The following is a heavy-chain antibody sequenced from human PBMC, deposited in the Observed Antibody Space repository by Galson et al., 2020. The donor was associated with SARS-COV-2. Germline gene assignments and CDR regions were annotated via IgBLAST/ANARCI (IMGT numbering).Heavy chain of an antibody. D-gene: IGHD6-19*01. CDR3: AKDLMGSSGWYGGAWFDP. J-gene: IGHJ5*02. CDR2: ISYDGSNK. CDR1: GFTFSSYG. Sequence: GESLKISCAASGFTFSSYGMHWVRQAPGKGLEWAAVISYDGSNKYYADSVKGRFTISRDNSKNTLYLQMNSLRAEDTAVYYCAKDLMGSSGWYGGAWFDPWGQGTLVTVSS. V-gene: IGHV3-30*18.